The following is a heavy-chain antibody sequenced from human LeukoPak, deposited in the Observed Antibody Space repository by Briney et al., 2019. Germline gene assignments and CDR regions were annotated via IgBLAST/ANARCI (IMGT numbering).Heavy chain of an antibody. CDR3: ARDSETYYYGSGSYPQLGY. V-gene: IGHV1-3*01. D-gene: IGHD3-10*01. J-gene: IGHJ4*02. Sequence: GASVTVSFTASGYTFTIYDINWVRQTPGQGLEWMGWINAGNGNTKYSQKFQGRVTITRDTSASTADMELSSLRSEDTAVYYCARDSETYYYGSGSYPQLGYWGQGTLVTVSS. CDR1: GYTFTIYD. CDR2: INAGNGNT.